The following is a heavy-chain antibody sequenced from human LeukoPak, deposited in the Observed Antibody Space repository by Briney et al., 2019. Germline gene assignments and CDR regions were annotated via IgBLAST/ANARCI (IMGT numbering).Heavy chain of an antibody. CDR3: ARAPSGWLYRIDY. J-gene: IGHJ4*02. Sequence: GGSLRLPCAASGFTFSSYDMHWVRQATEKGLEWVSAIGTVGDTYYPDSVKGRFTVSRENAKNSFYLQMNSLTAGDTAVYYCARAPSGWLYRIDYWGQGTLVTVSS. CDR2: IGTVGDT. D-gene: IGHD2-2*02. CDR1: GFTFSSYD. V-gene: IGHV3-13*04.